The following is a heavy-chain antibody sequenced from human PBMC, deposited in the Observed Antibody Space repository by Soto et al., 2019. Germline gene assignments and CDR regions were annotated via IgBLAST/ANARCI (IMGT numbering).Heavy chain of an antibody. D-gene: IGHD3-9*01. CDR1: GGSISSGGYY. Sequence: PSETLSLTCTVSGGSISSGGYYWSWIRQHPGKGLEWIGYIYYSGSTYYNPSLKSRVTISVDTSKNQFSLKLSSVTAADTAVYYCARGRDILTGYLSYCGKGTLVTVAS. V-gene: IGHV4-31*03. CDR3: ARGRDILTGYLSY. CDR2: IYYSGST. J-gene: IGHJ1*01.